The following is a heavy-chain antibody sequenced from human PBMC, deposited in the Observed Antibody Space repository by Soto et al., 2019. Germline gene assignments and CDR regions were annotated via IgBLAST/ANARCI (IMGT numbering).Heavy chain of an antibody. V-gene: IGHV3-48*02. CDR2: ISSSSSTI. J-gene: IGHJ4*02. D-gene: IGHD5-12*01. CDR3: ATSVGASGYDFY. CDR1: GFTFSSYS. Sequence: EVQLVESGGGLVQPRGSLRLSCVASGFTFSSYSMNWVRQAPGKGLGWVSYISSSSSTIYYADSVKGRFTISRDNAKNSLYLQMNSLRDEDTAVYYCATSVGASGYDFYWGQGTLVTVSS.